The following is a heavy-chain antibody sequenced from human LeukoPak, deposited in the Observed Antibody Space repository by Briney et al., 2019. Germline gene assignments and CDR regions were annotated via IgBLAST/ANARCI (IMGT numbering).Heavy chain of an antibody. CDR2: ISGSGGST. CDR3: AKGTTLIVGDYFDQ. CDR1: GFTFSSYA. D-gene: IGHD3-22*01. J-gene: IGHJ4*02. Sequence: GGSLRLSCAASGFTFSSYAMSWVRQAPGKGLEWVSAISGSGGSTYYADSVKGQFTISRDNSKNTLYPQMNSLRAEDTAVYYCAKGTTLIVGDYFDQWGQGTLVTVSS. V-gene: IGHV3-23*01.